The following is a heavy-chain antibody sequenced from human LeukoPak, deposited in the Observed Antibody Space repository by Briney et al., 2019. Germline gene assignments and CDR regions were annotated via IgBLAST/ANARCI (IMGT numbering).Heavy chain of an antibody. CDR2: INPSGGIT. Sequence: ASVTVSCKASGYTFTGYYMHWVRQAPGQGLEWMGIINPSGGITTYAQKFEGRVTMTRDTSTSTVDMKLSRLRSEDTAVYYCARYSGSYHTYFDSWGQGTLVTVSS. CDR1: GYTFTGYY. CDR3: ARYSGSYHTYFDS. J-gene: IGHJ4*02. V-gene: IGHV1-46*01. D-gene: IGHD1-26*01.